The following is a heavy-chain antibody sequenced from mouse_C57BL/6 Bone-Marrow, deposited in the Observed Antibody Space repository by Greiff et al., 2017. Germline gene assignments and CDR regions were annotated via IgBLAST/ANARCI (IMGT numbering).Heavy chain of an antibody. V-gene: IGHV5-9-1*02. CDR3: TLYSNYLAWFAY. CDR1: GFTFSSYA. CDR2: LSSGGDYI. D-gene: IGHD2-5*01. J-gene: IGHJ3*01. Sequence: EVQRVESGEGLVKPGGSLKLSCAASGFTFSSYAMSWVRQTPEKRLEWVAYLSSGGDYIYYADTVKGRFTISRDNARNTLYLQMSSLKSEDTAMYYCTLYSNYLAWFAYWGQGTLVTVSA.